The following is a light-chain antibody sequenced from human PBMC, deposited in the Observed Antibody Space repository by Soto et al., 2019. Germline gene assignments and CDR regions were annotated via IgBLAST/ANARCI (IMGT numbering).Light chain of an antibody. CDR3: QQYNNWPPLT. J-gene: IGKJ4*01. V-gene: IGKV3-15*01. Sequence: EIVMTQSPATLSVSPGERATLSCRASQSVSSNLAWYQQKPGQAPRRLIYGASTRATGIPARFSGSGSGTEFTLTISSLQSEDFAVYYCQQYNNWPPLTFGGGTNVEIK. CDR2: GAS. CDR1: QSVSSN.